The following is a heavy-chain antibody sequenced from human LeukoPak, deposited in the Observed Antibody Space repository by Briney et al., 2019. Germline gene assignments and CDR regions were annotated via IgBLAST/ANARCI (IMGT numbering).Heavy chain of an antibody. J-gene: IGHJ4*02. CDR2: MYYSGST. CDR3: ARHGAYSYGFDY. CDR1: GGSISSSSYH. Sequence: SETLSLTCTVPGGSISSSSYHWGWIRQPPGKGSEWIGSMYYSGSTYYNPSLKSRVTISVDTPKNQFSLRLSSVTAADTAVYYCARHGAYSYGFDYWGQGTLVTVFS. V-gene: IGHV4-39*01. D-gene: IGHD5-18*01.